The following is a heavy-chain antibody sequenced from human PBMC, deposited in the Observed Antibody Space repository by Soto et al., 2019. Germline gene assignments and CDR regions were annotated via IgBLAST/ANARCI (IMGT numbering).Heavy chain of an antibody. J-gene: IGHJ3*02. CDR3: ARVGISSSDAFDI. CDR1: GGSISGYY. CDR2: VYYTGNT. V-gene: IGHV4-59*08. D-gene: IGHD6-6*01. Sequence: PSETLSLTCTLSGGSISGYYWSWIRQPPGKGLEWIGYVYYTGNTYYNASLKSRVTISVDTSNNQFSLKLSSVTAADTAVYYCARVGISSSDAFDIWGQGTTVTVSS.